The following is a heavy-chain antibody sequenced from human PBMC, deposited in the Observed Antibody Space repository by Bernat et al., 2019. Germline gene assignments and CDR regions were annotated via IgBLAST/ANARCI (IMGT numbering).Heavy chain of an antibody. CDR1: GFTFCSYG. CDR2: ISYDGSNK. D-gene: IGHD3-22*01. V-gene: IGHV3-30*18. CDR3: AKSWGYYDEEAFDI. J-gene: IGHJ3*02. Sequence: QVQLVESGGGVVQPGRSLRLSCAASGFTFCSYGMHWVRQAPGKGLEWVAVISYDGSNKYYADSVKGRFTISRDNSKNTLYLQMNSLRAEDTAVYYCAKSWGYYDEEAFDIWGQGTMVTVSS.